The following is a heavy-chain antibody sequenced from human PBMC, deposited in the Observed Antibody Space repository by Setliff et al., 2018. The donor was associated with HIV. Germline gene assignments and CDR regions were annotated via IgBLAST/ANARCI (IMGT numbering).Heavy chain of an antibody. CDR1: GGSIRTGDYY. V-gene: IGHV4-31*03. Sequence: PSETLSLTCTVSGGSIRTGDYYWNWIRQRPGKGLEWIGYISSSGNTYSNPPLKNRLIISMDTSKNQFSLKLTAVTAADTAVYYCARLKPPYCSSRSCYWGAFDIWGQGAMVTVSS. D-gene: IGHD2-2*01. CDR2: ISSSGNT. CDR3: ARLKPPYCSSRSCYWGAFDI. J-gene: IGHJ3*02.